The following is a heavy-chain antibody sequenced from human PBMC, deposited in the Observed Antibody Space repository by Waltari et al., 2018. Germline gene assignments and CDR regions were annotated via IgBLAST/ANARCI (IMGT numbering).Heavy chain of an antibody. CDR3: AGLVVVAATGAFDI. CDR2: IYTSGST. Sequence: QVQLQASGSGLVKPSEPLSLTCTVPGAPISSNYWRWIRQPAGKGLGWIGRIYTSGSTNYNPSLESRVTMSVDTSKNQFSLKLSTVTAADTAVYYCAGLVVVAATGAFDIWGQGTMVTVSS. J-gene: IGHJ3*02. V-gene: IGHV4-4*07. D-gene: IGHD2-15*01. CDR1: GAPISSNY.